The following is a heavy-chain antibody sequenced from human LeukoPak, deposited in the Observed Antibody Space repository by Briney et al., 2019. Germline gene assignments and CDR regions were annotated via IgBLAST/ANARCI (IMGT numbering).Heavy chain of an antibody. CDR2: IKSKTDGRTT. CDR1: GFTFTNAW. V-gene: IGHV3-15*01. J-gene: IGHJ4*02. Sequence: GGSLRLSCAASGFTFTNAWMSWVRQAPGKGLGWLGRIKSKTDGRTTDYAAPVKGRFTISRDDSKNTLYLQMNSLKTEDTAVYYCTTDNPMATIGYWGQGTLVTVSS. D-gene: IGHD5-24*01. CDR3: TTDNPMATIGY.